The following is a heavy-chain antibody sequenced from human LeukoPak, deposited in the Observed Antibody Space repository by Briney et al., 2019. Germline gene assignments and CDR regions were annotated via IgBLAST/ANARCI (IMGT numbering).Heavy chain of an antibody. CDR3: ARNSSGSGRIDY. J-gene: IGHJ4*02. D-gene: IGHD3-10*01. V-gene: IGHV4-61*09. Sequence: PSETLSLTCTVSGGSISSGSYYWSWIRQPAGRGLEWIGHISTSGSAKYNPSLKSRVTMSVDTSANQFSLKLSSLTAADTAVYYCARNSSGSGRIDYWGQGTLVTVSS. CDR1: GGSISSGSYY. CDR2: ISTSGSA.